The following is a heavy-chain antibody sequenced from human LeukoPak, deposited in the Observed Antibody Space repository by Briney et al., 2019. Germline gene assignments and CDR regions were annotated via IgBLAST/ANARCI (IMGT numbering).Heavy chain of an antibody. J-gene: IGHJ4*02. D-gene: IGHD3-16*02. CDR1: GYTFTSYG. CDR3: ARDLSEITFGGVIDTKDY. Sequence: GASVKVSCKASGYTFTSYGISWVRQAPGQGLEWMGIINPSGGSTSYAQKFQGRVTMTRDTSTSTVYMELSSLRSEDTAVYYCARDLSEITFGGVIDTKDYWGQGTLVTVSS. V-gene: IGHV1-46*01. CDR2: INPSGGST.